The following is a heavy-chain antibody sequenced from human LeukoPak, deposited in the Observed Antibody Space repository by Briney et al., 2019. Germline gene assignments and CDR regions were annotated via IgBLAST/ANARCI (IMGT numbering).Heavy chain of an antibody. CDR1: VGSINSSNW. V-gene: IGHV4-4*02. CDR3: ARGVVVVAATRFSSWFDP. D-gene: IGHD2-15*01. Sequence: SGTLSLTCAVSVGSINSSNWWSWVRQPPGKGVEWIGEIYHSGNTNYNPSLKSRDTLQVDRPKNQFSLKQSSVTAADTAVYYCARGVVVVAATRFSSWFDPWGQGTLVTVSS. CDR2: IYHSGNT. J-gene: IGHJ5*02.